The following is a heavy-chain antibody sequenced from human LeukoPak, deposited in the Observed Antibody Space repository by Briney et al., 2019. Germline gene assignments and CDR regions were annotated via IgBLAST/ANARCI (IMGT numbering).Heavy chain of an antibody. CDR2: IIPILGIA. CDR1: GGTLSSYT. V-gene: IGHV1-69*04. J-gene: IGHJ5*02. D-gene: IGHD3-10*01. Sequence: SVKVSCKASGGTLSSYTISWVRQAPGQGLEWMGRIIPILGIANYAQKFQGRVTITADKSTSTAYMELSSLRSEDTAVYYCARDVQYGSGSYYNPNRTSWGQGTLVTVSS. CDR3: ARDVQYGSGSYYNPNRTS.